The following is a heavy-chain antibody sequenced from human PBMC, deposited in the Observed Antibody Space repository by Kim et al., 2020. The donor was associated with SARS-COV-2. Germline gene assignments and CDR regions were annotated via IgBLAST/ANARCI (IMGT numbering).Heavy chain of an antibody. Sequence: GGSLRLSCEGSGFTFGDYAITWVRQSPGKGLQWVGFIRSKAYGGKPYYAASVKGRFSISRDDSKTIAYLQMNSLQVEDTAVYFCVRGVPVHYQGLDVWGQGTTVSVYS. D-gene: IGHD6-6*01. CDR1: GFTFGDYA. CDR2: IRSKAYGGKP. V-gene: IGHV3-49*04. CDR3: VRGVPVHYQGLDV. J-gene: IGHJ6*02.